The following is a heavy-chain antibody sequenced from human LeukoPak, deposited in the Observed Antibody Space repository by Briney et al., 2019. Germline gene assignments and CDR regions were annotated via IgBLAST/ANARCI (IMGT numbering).Heavy chain of an antibody. Sequence: PGRSLRLSCAASGFTVSSNYMSWVRQAPGKGLEWVSVIYSGGSTYYADSVKGRFTISRDNSKNTLYLQMSSLRAEDTAVYYCARSYCSSTSCFAFDIWGQGTMVTVSS. CDR3: ARSYCSSTSCFAFDI. CDR2: IYSGGST. CDR1: GFTVSSNY. V-gene: IGHV3-66*02. D-gene: IGHD2-2*01. J-gene: IGHJ3*02.